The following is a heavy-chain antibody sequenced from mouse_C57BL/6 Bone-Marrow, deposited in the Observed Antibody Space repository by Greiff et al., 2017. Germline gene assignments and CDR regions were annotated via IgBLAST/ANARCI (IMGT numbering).Heavy chain of an antibody. V-gene: IGHV1-55*01. CDR1: GYTFTSYW. CDR3: ASGRGYDFDY. CDR2: IYPGSGST. D-gene: IGHD2-2*01. Sequence: VQLQQPGAELVKPGASVKMSCKASGYTFTSYWIPWVKQRPGQGLEWIGDIYPGSGSTNYNEKFKSKATLTVDTSSSTAYMQLSSLTSEDAAFXYCASGRGYDFDYWGQGTTLTVSS. J-gene: IGHJ2*01.